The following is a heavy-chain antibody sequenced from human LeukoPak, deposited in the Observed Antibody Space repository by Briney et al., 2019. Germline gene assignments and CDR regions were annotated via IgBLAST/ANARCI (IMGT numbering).Heavy chain of an antibody. CDR3: ARRWLGDFDY. CDR1: GGSISSSSYY. Sequence: KPSETLSLTCTVSGGSISSSSYYWGWIRQPPGRGLEWIGGIYISGSTYYNPSLKSRVTISEDTSKNQFSLKLSSVTAADTAVYYCARRWLGDFDYWGQGTLVTVSS. J-gene: IGHJ4*02. V-gene: IGHV4-39*01. CDR2: IYISGST. D-gene: IGHD1-26*01.